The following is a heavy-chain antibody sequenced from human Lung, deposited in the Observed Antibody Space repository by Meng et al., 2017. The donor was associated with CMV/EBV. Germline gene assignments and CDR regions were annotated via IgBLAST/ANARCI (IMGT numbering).Heavy chain of an antibody. CDR2: IEPDDSHI. CDR3: ARLKKTWVWFEV. J-gene: IGHJ5*02. CDR1: QYTFSNFW. Sequence: GXSXKISXKTSQYTFSNFWIGWVRQKPGKGLEWMGTIEPDDSHIRHSPSFQGHVTLSVAKSITTAYLQWSSLKASDTAMYYCARLKKTWVWFEVWGQGTKVTVSS. V-gene: IGHV5-51*01.